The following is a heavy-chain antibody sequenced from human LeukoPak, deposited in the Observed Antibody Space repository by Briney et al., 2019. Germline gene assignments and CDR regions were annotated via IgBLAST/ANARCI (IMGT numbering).Heavy chain of an antibody. CDR3: ARNVAVAGTHGMDV. CDR1: GFSFTGYW. CDR2: IYPGDSDT. V-gene: IGHV5-51*01. J-gene: IGHJ6*02. Sequence: GESLKSSSKGSGFSFTGYWIGWVRQMPGKGLEWMGIIYPGDSDTRYSPSFQGHVTISADKSISTAYLQWSSLKASDTAMYYCARNVAVAGTHGMDVWGQGTTVTVSS. D-gene: IGHD6-19*01.